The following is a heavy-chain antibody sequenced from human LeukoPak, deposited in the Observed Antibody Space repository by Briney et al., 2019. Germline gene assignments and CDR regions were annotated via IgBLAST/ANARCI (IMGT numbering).Heavy chain of an antibody. D-gene: IGHD6-13*01. CDR1: GDSFTFYW. CDR3: ASSKSSSWYPFYFDF. V-gene: IGHV5-51*03. CDR2: IYPGDSDT. Sequence: PGESLKISCKGSGDSFTFYWIGWVRQMPGKGLEWMGVIYPGDSDTRYSPSFQGQVTISADKSISTAYLQWSSLKASDTAIYYCASSKSSSWYPFYFDFWGQGTLVTVSS. J-gene: IGHJ4*02.